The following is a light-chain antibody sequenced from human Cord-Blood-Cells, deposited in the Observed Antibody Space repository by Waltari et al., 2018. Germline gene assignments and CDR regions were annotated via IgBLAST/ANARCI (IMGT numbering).Light chain of an antibody. J-gene: IGKJ3*01. Sequence: DIVMTQSPDSLAVSLGERATNNCKYSESVLYSSNNKNYLAWYQQKPGQPPKLLIYWASTRESGVPDRFSGSGSGTDFTLTISSLQAEDVAVYYCQQYYSTPFTFGPGTKVDIK. CDR1: ESVLYSSNNKNY. CDR3: QQYYSTPFT. CDR2: WAS. V-gene: IGKV4-1*01.